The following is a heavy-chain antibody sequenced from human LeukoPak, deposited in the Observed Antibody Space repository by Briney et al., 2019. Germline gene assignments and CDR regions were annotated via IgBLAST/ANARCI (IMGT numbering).Heavy chain of an antibody. CDR1: GDSVSSNSAA. CDR3: ARGGDPEIAAAGTNWFDP. D-gene: IGHD6-13*01. Sequence: SQTLSLTCAISGDSVSSNSAAWNWIRQSPSIGLEWLGRTYYRSKWYNDYAVSVKSRITINPDTSKNQFSLQLNSVTPEDTAVYYCARGGDPEIAAAGTNWFDPWGQGTLVTVSS. J-gene: IGHJ5*02. V-gene: IGHV6-1*01. CDR2: TYYRSKWYN.